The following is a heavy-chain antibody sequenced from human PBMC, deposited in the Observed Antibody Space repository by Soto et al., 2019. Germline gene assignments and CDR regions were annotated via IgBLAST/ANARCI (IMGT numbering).Heavy chain of an antibody. V-gene: IGHV1-18*04. CDR2: ISAYNGNT. D-gene: IGHD3-3*01. Sequence: ASVKVSCKTSGYTFTSYGISWVRQAPGQGLEWMGGISAYNGNTNSAQKLQGRVTMTKDTYTSTAYMELRSLRSDDKAVYYCAREERRAYYDFWSGYTTTGFDYWG. J-gene: IGHJ4*01. CDR3: AREERRAYYDFWSGYTTTGFDY. CDR1: GYTFTSYG.